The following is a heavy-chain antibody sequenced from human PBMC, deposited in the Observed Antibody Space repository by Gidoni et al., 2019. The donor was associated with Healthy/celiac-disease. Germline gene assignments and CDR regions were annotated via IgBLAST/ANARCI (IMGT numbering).Heavy chain of an antibody. D-gene: IGHD2-15*01. CDR3: ARAGLGYCSGGSCLDY. V-gene: IGHV4-31*02. CDR1: TCGGYY. J-gene: IGHJ4*02. CDR2: IYYSGST. Sequence: TCGGYYWSWIRQHPGKGLEWIWYIYYSGSTYYNPSLKRRVTISVDTSKNQFSLKLSSVTAADTAVYYCARAGLGYCSGGSCLDYWGQGTLVTVSS.